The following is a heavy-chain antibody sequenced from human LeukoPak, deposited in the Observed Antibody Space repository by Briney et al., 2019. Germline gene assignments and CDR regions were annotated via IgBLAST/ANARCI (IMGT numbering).Heavy chain of an antibody. CDR3: ARRDCSSTSCYSTPTLYYFDY. V-gene: IGHV4-39*01. CDR1: GGSISSSSYY. J-gene: IGHJ4*02. D-gene: IGHD2-2*02. CDR2: IYYSGST. Sequence: PSETLSLTCTVSGGSISSSSYYWGWIHQPPGKGLEWIGSIYYSGSTYYNPSLKSRVTISVDTSKNQFSLKLTSVTAADTAVYYCARRDCSSTSCYSTPTLYYFDYWGQGTLVTVSS.